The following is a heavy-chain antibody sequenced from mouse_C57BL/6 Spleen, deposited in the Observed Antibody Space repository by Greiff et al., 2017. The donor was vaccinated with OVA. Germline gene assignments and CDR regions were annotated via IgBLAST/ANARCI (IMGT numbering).Heavy chain of an antibody. Sequence: VQGVESGAELMKPGASVKLSCKATGYTFTGYWIEWVKQRPGHGLEWIGEILPGSGGTNYNEKFKGKATFTADTSSNTAYMQLSSLTTEDSAIYYCARNYYYGYDGEFAYWGQGTLVTVSA. CDR3: ARNYYYGYDGEFAY. D-gene: IGHD2-2*01. CDR1: GYTFTGYW. CDR2: ILPGSGGT. V-gene: IGHV1-9*01. J-gene: IGHJ3*01.